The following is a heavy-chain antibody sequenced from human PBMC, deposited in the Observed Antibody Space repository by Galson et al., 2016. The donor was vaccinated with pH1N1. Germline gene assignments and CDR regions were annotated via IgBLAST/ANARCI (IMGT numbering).Heavy chain of an antibody. Sequence: SVKVSCKVSGYTLSELAIHRVRHTPGKGLEWMGGFDPEDDKPFYAQTFEGRVTMTQDTSTDTAYMQLSSLTSDDAAVYYCATEYRGSYYVPRYFDLWGLGTLVSVFS. CDR3: ATEYRGSYYVPRYFDL. J-gene: IGHJ2*01. V-gene: IGHV1-24*01. D-gene: IGHD1-26*01. CDR2: FDPEDDKP. CDR1: GYTLSELA.